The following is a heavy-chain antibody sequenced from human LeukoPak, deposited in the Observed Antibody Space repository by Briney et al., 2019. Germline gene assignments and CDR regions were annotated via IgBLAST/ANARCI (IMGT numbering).Heavy chain of an antibody. D-gene: IGHD6-19*01. V-gene: IGHV4-34*01. Sequence: SETLSLTCAVNGGSFSGYYWSWIRQPPGKGLKWIGEINHSGSTNYNPSLKSRVTISVDTSKNQFSLKLSSVTAADTAVYYCARGEYSSGWYGRLYYFDYWGQGTLVTVSS. CDR1: GGSFSGYY. J-gene: IGHJ4*02. CDR2: INHSGST. CDR3: ARGEYSSGWYGRLYYFDY.